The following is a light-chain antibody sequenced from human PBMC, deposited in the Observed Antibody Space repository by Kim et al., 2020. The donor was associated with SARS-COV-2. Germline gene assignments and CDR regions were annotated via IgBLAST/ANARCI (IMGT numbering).Light chain of an antibody. V-gene: IGKV3-20*01. Sequence: SPGESALLACRASQSVSSSYLAWYQHKPGQSPRLLIHGASSRATGVPDRFRGGGSGTDFTLTITRLEPEDFAVYYCQQYGRSPTTFGQGTRLEIK. CDR2: GAS. CDR3: QQYGRSPTT. CDR1: QSVSSSY. J-gene: IGKJ5*01.